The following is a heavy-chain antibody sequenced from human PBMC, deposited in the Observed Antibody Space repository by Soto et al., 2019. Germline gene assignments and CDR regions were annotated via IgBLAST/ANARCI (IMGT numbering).Heavy chain of an antibody. CDR3: ARVMYYYEGSGYSEGDSFGS. CDR1: GGSISSGDYY. Sequence: PSETLSLTCTVSGGSISSGDYYWSWIRQPPGKGLEWIGYIYYSGSTYYNPSLKSRVTISVDTSKNQFSLKLSSVTAADTGVYYCARVMYYYEGSGYSEGDSFGSWGQGTMVT. CDR2: IYYSGST. D-gene: IGHD3-22*01. V-gene: IGHV4-30-4*01. J-gene: IGHJ3*01.